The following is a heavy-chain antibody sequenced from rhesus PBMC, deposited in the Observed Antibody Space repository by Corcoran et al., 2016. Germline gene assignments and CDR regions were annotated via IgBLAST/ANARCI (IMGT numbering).Heavy chain of an antibody. V-gene: IGHV1S2*01. CDR1: GYTFTDYY. J-gene: IGHJ3*01. CDR3: ASLNTDAFDF. Sequence: QVQLVQSGAEVKKPGSSVKVSCKASGYTFTDYYMHWVRQAPRQGLEWMGWIHPYNGNTKYAQKFQGRVTMTRDTSTSTAYMELSSLRSEDTAVYYCASLNTDAFDFWGQGLRVTVSS. CDR2: IHPYNGNT. D-gene: IGHD4-23*01.